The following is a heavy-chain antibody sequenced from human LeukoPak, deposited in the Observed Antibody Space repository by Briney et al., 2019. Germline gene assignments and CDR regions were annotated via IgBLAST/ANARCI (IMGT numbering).Heavy chain of an antibody. D-gene: IGHD6-13*01. J-gene: IGHJ4*02. Sequence: GGSLRLSCAATGFTFSSYEMNWVRQAPGKGLEWVSYISSSGSTIDYADSVKDRFTISRDNAKSSLYLQMNSLRAEDTAVYYCARRVFFDYWGQGTLVTVSS. CDR1: GFTFSSYE. CDR2: ISSSGSTI. CDR3: ARRVFFDY. V-gene: IGHV3-48*03.